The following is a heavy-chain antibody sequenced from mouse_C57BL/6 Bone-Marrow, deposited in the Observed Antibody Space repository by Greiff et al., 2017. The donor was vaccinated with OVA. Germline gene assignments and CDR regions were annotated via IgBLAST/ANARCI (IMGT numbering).Heavy chain of an antibody. D-gene: IGHD1-1*01. CDR3: ARDGGYYYGSSGDFDV. V-gene: IGHV1-82*01. J-gene: IGHJ1*03. CDR2: IYPGDGDT. Sequence: QVQLQQSGPELVKPGASVKISCKASGYAFSSSWMNWVKQRPGKGLEWIGRIYPGDGDTNYNGKFKGKATLTADKSSSTAYMQLSSLTSEDPAVYFCARDGGYYYGSSGDFDVWGTGTTVTVSS. CDR1: GYAFSSSW.